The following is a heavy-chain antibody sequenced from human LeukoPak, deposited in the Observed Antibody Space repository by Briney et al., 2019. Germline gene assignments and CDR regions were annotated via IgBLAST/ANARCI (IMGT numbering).Heavy chain of an antibody. V-gene: IGHV1-8*01. D-gene: IGHD4-17*01. CDR1: GYTFTSYD. Sequence: ASVKVSCKASGYTFTSYDINWVGQATGQGGEWMGWMNPNSGNTGYARKFQGRVTMTRNTSISTAYMELSSLRSEDTAVYYCARLNGDYCGNNWFYPWGQGTLVTVST. J-gene: IGHJ5*02. CDR3: ARLNGDYCGNNWFYP. CDR2: MNPNSGNT.